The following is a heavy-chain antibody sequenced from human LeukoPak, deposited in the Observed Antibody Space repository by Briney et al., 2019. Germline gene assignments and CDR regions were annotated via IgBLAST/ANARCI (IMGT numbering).Heavy chain of an antibody. Sequence: SGTLSLTCTVSGGSISSGSYYWSWIRQPAGKGLEWIGRIYTSGSTNYNPSLKSRVTISVDTSKNQFSLKLSSVTAADTAVYYCARNPNWNYEGSWFDPWGQGTLVTVSS. CDR3: ARNPNWNYEGSWFDP. CDR2: IYTSGST. D-gene: IGHD1-7*01. V-gene: IGHV4-61*02. CDR1: GGSISSGSYY. J-gene: IGHJ5*02.